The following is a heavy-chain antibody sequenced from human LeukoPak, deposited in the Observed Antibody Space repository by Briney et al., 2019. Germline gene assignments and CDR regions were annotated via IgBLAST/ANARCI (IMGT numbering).Heavy chain of an antibody. V-gene: IGHV6-1*01. D-gene: IGHD3-10*01. J-gene: IGHJ5*02. Sequence: SQTLSLTCAISGDSVSSNSAARNWIRQSPSRGLEWLGRTYYRSKWYNDYAVSVKSRITINPDTSKNQFSLQLNSVTPEDTAVYYCARDHAPRYGSGPDNWFDPWGQGTLVTVSS. CDR1: GDSVSSNSAA. CDR3: ARDHAPRYGSGPDNWFDP. CDR2: TYYRSKWYN.